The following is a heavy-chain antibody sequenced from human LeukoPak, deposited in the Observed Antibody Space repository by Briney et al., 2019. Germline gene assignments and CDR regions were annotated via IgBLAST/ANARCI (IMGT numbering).Heavy chain of an antibody. V-gene: IGHV1-8*03. D-gene: IGHD4-17*01. CDR2: MNPYSGDR. J-gene: IGHJ4*02. Sequence: GASVNVSCKTSVYTFTSYHINWVRQATGQGLEWMGWMNPYSGDRGYAQKFQGRVSITSDTSISTAYMELSSLRSEDTAVYFCARTTSLTASGYDYWGQGTLVTVSS. CDR3: ARTTSLTASGYDY. CDR1: VYTFTSYH.